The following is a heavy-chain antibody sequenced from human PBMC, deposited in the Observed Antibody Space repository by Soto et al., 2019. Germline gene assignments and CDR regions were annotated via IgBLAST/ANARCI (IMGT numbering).Heavy chain of an antibody. CDR1: GGSLTDHY. D-gene: IGHD2-21*01. CDR2: VYYSGGT. CDR3: ARGNDWKSSTFDI. J-gene: IGHJ3*02. V-gene: IGHV4-59*11. Sequence: QVQLQESGAGLVKPSETLSLTCTVAGGSLTDHYWNWFRQSPGKGLHWIGYVYYSGGTNYNPSLKSRVNMSVDTSKNQFSLNLRSVTAADTAVYYCARGNDWKSSTFDIWGQGTMVSVSS.